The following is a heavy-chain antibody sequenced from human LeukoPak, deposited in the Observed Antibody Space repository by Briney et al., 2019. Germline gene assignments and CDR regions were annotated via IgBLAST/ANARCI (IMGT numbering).Heavy chain of an antibody. J-gene: IGHJ6*02. CDR2: IRQDGNEK. CDR1: GLSFSGYW. V-gene: IGHV3-7*03. CDR3: ARDPYSSSSGYGMDV. D-gene: IGHD6-6*01. Sequence: PGGSLRLSCAVSGLSFSGYWMSWVRQIPGKGLEWVANIRQDGNEKHYVDSVKGRFTISRDSANNSLFLQMNSLRAEDTAVYFCARDPYSSSSGYGMDVWGQGTTVTVSS.